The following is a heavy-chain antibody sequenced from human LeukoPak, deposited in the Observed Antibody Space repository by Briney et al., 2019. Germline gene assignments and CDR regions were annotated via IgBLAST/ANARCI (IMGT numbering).Heavy chain of an antibody. CDR2: IKSKTAGGTT. CDR1: GFTFSNAW. Sequence: PGGSLRLSCAASGFTFSNAWMSWVRQAPGKGLEWVGRIKSKTAGGTTDYAAPVKGRFTISRGDSKNTLYLQMNSLKTEDTAVYYCSTDEYDYVWGSYRYSGEYYFDYWGRGTLVTVSS. V-gene: IGHV3-15*01. CDR3: STDEYDYVWGSYRYSGEYYFDY. D-gene: IGHD3-16*02. J-gene: IGHJ4*02.